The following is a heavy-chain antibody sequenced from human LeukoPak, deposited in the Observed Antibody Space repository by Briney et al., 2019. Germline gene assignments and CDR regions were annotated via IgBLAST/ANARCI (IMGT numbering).Heavy chain of an antibody. CDR1: GFTISSYG. CDR2: IRYDGSNK. CDR3: AKDVRIAERGGDY. D-gene: IGHD6-6*01. Sequence: GGSLTLSCAASGFTISSYGMHWVRQAPGKGLEWVAFIRYDGSNKYYADSVKGRFTISRDNSKNTLYLQMNSLRAEDTAVYYCAKDVRIAERGGDYWGQGTLVTVSS. V-gene: IGHV3-30*02. J-gene: IGHJ4*02.